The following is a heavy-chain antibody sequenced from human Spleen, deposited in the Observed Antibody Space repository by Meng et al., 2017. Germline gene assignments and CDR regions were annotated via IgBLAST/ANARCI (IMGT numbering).Heavy chain of an antibody. CDR1: GGSISSNNW. CDR3: ARDNDEHTYAYSYFHH. Sequence: QVQLQESGPGLVKPSGTLSLTCAISGGSISSNNWWSWVRQAPGKGLEWIGEIYQTGSANYNPSLKSRVTISVDKSKTQLSLKVYSVTAADTAVYYCARDNDEHTYAYSYFHHWGRGTLVTVSS. J-gene: IGHJ1*01. D-gene: IGHD3-16*01. CDR2: IYQTGSA. V-gene: IGHV4-4*02.